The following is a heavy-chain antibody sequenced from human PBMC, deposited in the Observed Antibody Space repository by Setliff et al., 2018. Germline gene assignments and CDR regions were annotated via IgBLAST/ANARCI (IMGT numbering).Heavy chain of an antibody. CDR2: IIPIFGTA. D-gene: IGHD2-8*01. V-gene: IGHV1-69*05. Sequence: SVKVSCKASGGTFGSYAISWVRQAPGQGLEWMGGIIPIFGTANYAQKFQGRVTITTDESTSTAYMELSSLRSEDTAVYYCARNGSPYCTNGVCYTWFDPWGQGTLVTVSS. J-gene: IGHJ5*02. CDR3: ARNGSPYCTNGVCYTWFDP. CDR1: GGTFGSYA.